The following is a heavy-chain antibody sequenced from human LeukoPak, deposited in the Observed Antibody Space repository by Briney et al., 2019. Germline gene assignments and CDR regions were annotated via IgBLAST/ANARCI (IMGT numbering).Heavy chain of an antibody. V-gene: IGHV4-39*01. D-gene: IGHD6-13*01. J-gene: IGHJ4*02. CDR1: GGSISSSSYY. CDR2: IYYSGST. CDR3: ARRVGIAAAGTEDY. Sequence: PSETLSLTCTVSGGSISSSSYYWGWIRQPPGKGLEWIGSIYYSGSTYYNPSLKSRVTISVDTSKNQFSLKLSSVTAADTAVYYCARRVGIAAAGTEDYWGKGTLVTVSS.